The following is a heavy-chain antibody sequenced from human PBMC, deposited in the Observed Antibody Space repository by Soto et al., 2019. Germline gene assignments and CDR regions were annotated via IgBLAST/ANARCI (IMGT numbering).Heavy chain of an antibody. CDR3: ARSPYSSSWYFDY. CDR1: GGTFSSYA. V-gene: IGHV1-69*05. Sequence: SVKVSCKASGGTFSSYAISWVRQAPGQGLEWMGGIIPIFGTAKYAQKFQGRVTITTDKSASTAYMELSSLRSEDTAVYYCARSPYSSSWYFDYWGQGTLVTVSS. J-gene: IGHJ4*02. CDR2: IIPIFGTA. D-gene: IGHD6-13*01.